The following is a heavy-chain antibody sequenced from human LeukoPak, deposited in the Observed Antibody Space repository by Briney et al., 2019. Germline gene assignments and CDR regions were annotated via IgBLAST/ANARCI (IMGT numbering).Heavy chain of an antibody. J-gene: IGHJ5*02. CDR2: IYPGDSDT. CDR3: ARLKIPLGGTIFGGGWFDP. D-gene: IGHD3-3*01. V-gene: IGHV5-51*01. CDR1: GYSFTSYW. Sequence: GESLKISCKGSGYSFTSYWIGWVRQMPGKGLEWMGIIYPGDSDTRYSPSFQGQVTISADKSISTAYLQWSSLKASDTAMYYCARLKIPLGGTIFGGGWFDPWGQGTLVTVSS.